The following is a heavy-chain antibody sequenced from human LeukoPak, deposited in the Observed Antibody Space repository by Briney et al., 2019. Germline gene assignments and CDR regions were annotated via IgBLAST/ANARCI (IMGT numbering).Heavy chain of an antibody. J-gene: IGHJ6*02. CDR3: ASAPTQGPYYYYGFDV. D-gene: IGHD2-15*01. CDR1: GGSIRSYY. Sequence: SETLSLTCTVPGGSIRSYYWSSIRRPPGKGLEWIGYIYYSGSTSFNPSLKSRVTISVDTSKNQFSLKLTSVTAADTAVYYCASAPTQGPYYYYGFDVWGQGTTVTVSS. CDR2: IYYSGST. V-gene: IGHV4-59*01.